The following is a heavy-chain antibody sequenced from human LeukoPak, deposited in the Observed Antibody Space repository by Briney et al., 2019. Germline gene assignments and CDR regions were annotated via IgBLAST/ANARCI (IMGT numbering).Heavy chain of an antibody. V-gene: IGHV1-18*01. Sequence: ASVKVSCKASGYTFTSYGISWVRQAPGQGLEWMGWISTYNGDTDYAQKLQGRVTMTTDTSTSTAYMELRSLRSDDTAVYYCARDPGQYYDILTGYYTPYYFDYWGQGTLVTVSS. CDR1: GYTFTSYG. J-gene: IGHJ4*02. CDR2: ISTYNGDT. D-gene: IGHD3-9*01. CDR3: ARDPGQYYDILTGYYTPYYFDY.